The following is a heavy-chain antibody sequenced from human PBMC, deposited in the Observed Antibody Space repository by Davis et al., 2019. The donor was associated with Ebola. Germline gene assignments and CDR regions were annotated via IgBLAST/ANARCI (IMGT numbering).Heavy chain of an antibody. J-gene: IGHJ5*01. CDR2: ISPGVSDT. CDR3: ARLSLRASPFDS. CDR1: GYIFTSYW. Sequence: GESLKISCQASGYIFTSYWIGWVRQMPGKGLEWMGFISPGVSDTRYSPSFEGQVTISADKSINTAYLQWSSLKASHTAMYYCARLSLRASPFDSWGQGTLVTVSS. V-gene: IGHV5-51*01.